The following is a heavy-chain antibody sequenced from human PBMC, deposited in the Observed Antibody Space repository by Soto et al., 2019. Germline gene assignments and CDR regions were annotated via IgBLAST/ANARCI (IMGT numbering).Heavy chain of an antibody. CDR2: ISYDGSNK. Sequence: QVQLVESGGGVVQPGRSLRLSCAASGFTFSSYGMHWVRQAPGKGLEWVAVISYDGSNKYYADSVKGRFTISRDNSKNTLYLQMNSLRAEDTAVYYCAKDLEMATIQGWYFDYWGQGTLVTVSS. D-gene: IGHD3-3*01. V-gene: IGHV3-30*18. CDR3: AKDLEMATIQGWYFDY. J-gene: IGHJ4*02. CDR1: GFTFSSYG.